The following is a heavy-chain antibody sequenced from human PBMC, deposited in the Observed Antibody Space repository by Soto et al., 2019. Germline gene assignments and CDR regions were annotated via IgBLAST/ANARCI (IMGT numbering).Heavy chain of an antibody. D-gene: IGHD6-13*01. CDR1: GYTFTSYH. CDR2: IAPSGGAT. Sequence: ASVKVSGKTSGYTFTSYHIHWVRQAPGQGLEWVGIIAPSGGATMYAQKFKGRVTITRDTSTSTVYMELSTLTSEDTAVYYCARPYSSSSSPYGYWGQGTLVTVSS. V-gene: IGHV1-46*01. CDR3: ARPYSSSSSPYGY. J-gene: IGHJ4*02.